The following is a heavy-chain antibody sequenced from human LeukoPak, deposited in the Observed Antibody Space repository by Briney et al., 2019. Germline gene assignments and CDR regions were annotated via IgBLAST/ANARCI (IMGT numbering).Heavy chain of an antibody. V-gene: IGHV4-59*08. CDR2: IYYSGST. J-gene: IGHJ4*02. CDR1: GGSISSYY. CDR3: ARSLRFGELYDY. Sequence: PSETLSLTCTVSGGSISSYYWSWIRQPPGKGLEWIGYIYYSGSTNYNPSLKSRVTISVDTSKNQFSLKLSSVTAADTAVYYCARSLRFGELYDYWGQGTLVPVSS. D-gene: IGHD3-10*01.